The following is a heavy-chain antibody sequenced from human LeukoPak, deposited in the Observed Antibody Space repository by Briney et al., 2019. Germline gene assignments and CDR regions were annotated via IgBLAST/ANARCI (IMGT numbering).Heavy chain of an antibody. J-gene: IGHJ3*02. V-gene: IGHV4-59*11. CDR1: DDSCSSHY. CDR2: ISYIGRT. CDR3: ARDLVTVTKGFDI. Sequence: SETLSLTCAVSDDSCSSHYWTWIRQPPGKGLEWIGYISYIGRTNYNPSLKSRVTISIDTSKNQFSLKLTSATAADTAVYYCARDLVTVTKGFDIWGQGTMVSVSS. D-gene: IGHD4-17*01.